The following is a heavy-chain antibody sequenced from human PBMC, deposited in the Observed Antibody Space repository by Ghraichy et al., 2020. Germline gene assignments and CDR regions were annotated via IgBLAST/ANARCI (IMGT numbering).Heavy chain of an antibody. CDR1: GFTVSGNY. Sequence: GALRLSCAASGFTVSGNYMTWVHQAPGKGLEWGSVIYTGGSTYYVDSVKGRFTISRDNSKNTLFLQMNSLRVEDTAVYYCARGRGVVSETWGELAYWGQGVLVTVSS. CDR2: IYTGGST. V-gene: IGHV3-53*01. CDR3: ARGRGVVSETWGELAY. D-gene: IGHD3-3*01. J-gene: IGHJ4*02.